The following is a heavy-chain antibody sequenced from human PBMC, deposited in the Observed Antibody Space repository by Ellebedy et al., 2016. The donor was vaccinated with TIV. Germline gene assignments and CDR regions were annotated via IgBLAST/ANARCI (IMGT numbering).Heavy chain of an antibody. D-gene: IGHD6-6*01. J-gene: IGHJ4*02. Sequence: GESLKISCAASGFTFSSYTVNWVRQAPGKGLAWVSSISSNSAYIYYADSVKGRFTISRGKAKNSLYLQMNSLRAEDTAVYYCAREGGQGSSSLDYFDYWGQGTLVTVSS. V-gene: IGHV3-21*01. CDR2: ISSNSAYI. CDR1: GFTFSSYT. CDR3: AREGGQGSSSLDYFDY.